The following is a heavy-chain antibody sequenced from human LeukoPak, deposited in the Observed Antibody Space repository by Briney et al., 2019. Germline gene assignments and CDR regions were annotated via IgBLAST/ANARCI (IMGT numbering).Heavy chain of an antibody. CDR1: GYNFASYT. V-gene: IGHV1-3*01. Sequence: GASVKVSCKTSGYNFASYTMHWLRQAPGQSPEWMGSINGDNGNTKYSEKFQGRVTLTRDTSASSAHMELSRLRSEDTAVYYCARSSSGTYHYWGQGTLVTVSS. J-gene: IGHJ4*02. D-gene: IGHD3-10*01. CDR3: ARSSSGTYHY. CDR2: INGDNGNT.